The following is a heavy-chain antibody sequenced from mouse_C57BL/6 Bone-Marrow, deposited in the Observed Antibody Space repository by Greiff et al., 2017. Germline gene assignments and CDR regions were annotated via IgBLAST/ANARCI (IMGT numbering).Heavy chain of an antibody. D-gene: IGHD1-1*01. J-gene: IGHJ1*03. Sequence: VMLVESGAELAQPGASVKLSCKASGYTFTSYWMHWVNQRPGQGLEWIGYINPSSGYTKYNQKFKDKATLTADKSSSTAYMQLSSLTDEASAVYYCARKDYYGSSFYWYFDVWGTGTTVTVSS. CDR2: INPSSGYT. CDR1: GYTFTSYW. V-gene: IGHV1-7*01. CDR3: ARKDYYGSSFYWYFDV.